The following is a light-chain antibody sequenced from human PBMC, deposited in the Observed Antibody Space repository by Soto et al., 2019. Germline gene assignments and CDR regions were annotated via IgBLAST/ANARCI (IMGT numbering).Light chain of an antibody. CDR1: QNITSN. J-gene: IGKJ5*01. Sequence: EIVMTQSPATLSVSPGERATLSCRARQNITSNLAWYQQRPGQAPRLLIYGASTRASGIPARFSGSGSGTEFTLTISSLQSEDFAVYYCQQYNNWPPITFGQGTRLEIK. V-gene: IGKV3-15*01. CDR2: GAS. CDR3: QQYNNWPPIT.